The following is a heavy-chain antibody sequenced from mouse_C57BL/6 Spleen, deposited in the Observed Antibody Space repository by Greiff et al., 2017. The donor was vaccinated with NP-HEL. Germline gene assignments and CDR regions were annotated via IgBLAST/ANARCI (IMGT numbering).Heavy chain of an antibody. CDR1: GFNIKDYY. J-gene: IGHJ2*01. CDR3: ASQITTVVATGFDY. D-gene: IGHD1-1*01. Sequence: DVQLQESGAELVKPGASVKLSCTASGFNIKDYYMHWVKQRTEQGLEWIGRIDPEDGETKYAPKFQGKATITADTSSNTAYLQLSSLTSEDTAVYYCASQITTVVATGFDYWGQGTTLTVSS. CDR2: IDPEDGET. V-gene: IGHV14-2*01.